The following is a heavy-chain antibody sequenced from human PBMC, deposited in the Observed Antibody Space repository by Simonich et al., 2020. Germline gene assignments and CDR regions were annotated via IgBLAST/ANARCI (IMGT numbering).Heavy chain of an antibody. J-gene: IGHJ1*01. Sequence: QVQLQQWGAGLLKPSETLSLTCAVYGGSFSGYYWSWIRQPPGNGLEWIAEINHSGSTNYNPSLKSRVTISVDTSKNQFSLKLSSVTAADTAVYYCARGLRVAAAGTAFQHWGQGTLVTVSS. V-gene: IGHV4-34*01. CDR3: ARGLRVAAAGTAFQH. CDR1: GGSFSGYY. D-gene: IGHD6-13*01. CDR2: INHSGST.